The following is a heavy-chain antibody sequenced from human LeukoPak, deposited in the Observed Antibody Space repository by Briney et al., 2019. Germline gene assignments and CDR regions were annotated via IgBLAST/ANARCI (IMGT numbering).Heavy chain of an antibody. CDR3: ARESPQGSPPNYYAPDFDY. Sequence: GESLRLSCAASGFTFSSYNMNWVRQAPGKGLEWVSSISSSSSYIYYADSVKGRFTISRDNAKNSLYLQMNSLRAEDTAVYYCARESPQGSPPNYYAPDFDYWGQGTLVTVSS. CDR1: GFTFSSYN. CDR2: ISSSSSYI. V-gene: IGHV3-21*01. J-gene: IGHJ4*02. D-gene: IGHD3-10*01.